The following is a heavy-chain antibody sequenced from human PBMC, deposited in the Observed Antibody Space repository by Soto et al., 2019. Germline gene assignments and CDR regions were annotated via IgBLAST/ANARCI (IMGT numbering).Heavy chain of an antibody. CDR3: ARGFADRIAVAAYNCFDR. D-gene: IGHD6-19*01. CDR2: ISAYNGNT. V-gene: IGHV1-18*01. CDR1: GYTFTSYG. Sequence: QVPLVQSGAEVKKPGASVKVSCQASGYTFTSYGISWVRQAPGQGIEWMGWISAYNGNTNYAQKLQGRVTMTTDTSTSTAYMELSSLRSDDTAVYYCARGFADRIAVAAYNCFDRWGQGTLVDVSA. J-gene: IGHJ5*02.